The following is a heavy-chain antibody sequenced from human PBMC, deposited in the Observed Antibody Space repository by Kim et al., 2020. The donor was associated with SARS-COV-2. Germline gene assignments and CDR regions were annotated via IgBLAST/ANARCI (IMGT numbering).Heavy chain of an antibody. Sequence: YAAPVKGRFTISRDDSKNTLYLQMNSLKTEDTAVYYCTTDGPGGYDSHDYWGQGTLVTVSS. V-gene: IGHV3-15*01. J-gene: IGHJ4*02. D-gene: IGHD5-12*01. CDR3: TTDGPGGYDSHDY.